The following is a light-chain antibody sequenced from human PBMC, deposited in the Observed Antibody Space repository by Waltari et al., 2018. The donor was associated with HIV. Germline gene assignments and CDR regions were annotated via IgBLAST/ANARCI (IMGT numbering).Light chain of an antibody. CDR1: QDIVNS. CDR2: GGF. CDR3: HQYFSDPFS. Sequence: DIQMTQLPSSLSASVGDRVTISCRATQDIVNSVSWYQQRPGEVPKLLVYGGFIRQRGVASRITGSGSGTDFSLTISSLQPEDFATYFCHQYFSDPFSFGGGTKVEI. V-gene: IGKV1-NL1*01. J-gene: IGKJ4*01.